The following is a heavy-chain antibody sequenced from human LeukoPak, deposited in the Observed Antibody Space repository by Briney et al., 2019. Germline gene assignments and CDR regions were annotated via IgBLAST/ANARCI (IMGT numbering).Heavy chain of an antibody. V-gene: IGHV1-2*02. J-gene: IGHJ4*02. Sequence: GASVKVSCKASGYTFAAYYMHWVRQAPGQGLEWMGWINPNSGGTNYAQKFQGRVTMTRDTSTSTAYMELSRLRSDDTAVYYCASGGVAATELLDYWGQGALVTVSS. CDR3: ASGGVAATELLDY. CDR1: GYTFAAYY. D-gene: IGHD6-13*01. CDR2: INPNSGGT.